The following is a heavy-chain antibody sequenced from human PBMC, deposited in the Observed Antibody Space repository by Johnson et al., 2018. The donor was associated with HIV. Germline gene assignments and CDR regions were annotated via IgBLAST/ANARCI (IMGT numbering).Heavy chain of an antibody. D-gene: IGHD2-2*01. CDR1: GFTVSGNY. CDR2: IYSGGNT. V-gene: IGHV3-66*01. Sequence: VQLVESGGGLVQPGGSLRLSCVASGFTVSGNYMNWVRQAPGKGLEWVSVIYSGGNTYYADSVKGRFIISRDTSKHTLYLNMTSLRADDTAVYYCAIGREMPAWRDAFDIWGQGTVVTVSS. CDR3: AIGREMPAWRDAFDI. J-gene: IGHJ3*02.